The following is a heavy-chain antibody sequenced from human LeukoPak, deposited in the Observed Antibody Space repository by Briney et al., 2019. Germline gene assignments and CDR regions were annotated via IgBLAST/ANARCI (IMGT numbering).Heavy chain of an antibody. CDR2: IWHSGST. V-gene: IGHV4-38-2*02. CDR3: ARSPHCDGITCYATGYYFDF. Sequence: PSETLSLTCTVSGYSISNGYYWGWIRQPPGKGLEWIGSIWHSGSTYYNPSLKSRVTISVDTSKDQFSLKLTSVTAADTAVYYCARSPHCDGITCYATGYYFDFWGLGTLVTVSS. CDR1: GYSISNGYY. J-gene: IGHJ4*02. D-gene: IGHD2-2*01.